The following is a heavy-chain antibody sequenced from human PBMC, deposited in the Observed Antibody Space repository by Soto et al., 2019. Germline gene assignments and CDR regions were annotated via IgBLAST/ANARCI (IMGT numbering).Heavy chain of an antibody. J-gene: IGHJ5*02. CDR2: INAGNGNT. CDR1: GYTFTSYA. Sequence: ASVKASCKASGYTFTSYALHWVRQAPGQRLEWMGWINAGNGNTKYSQKFQGRDTITRDTSASTAYMELSSLRSEDTAVYYCARDGYDILTGYYSFDPWGQGTLVTVSS. CDR3: ARDGYDILTGYYSFDP. D-gene: IGHD3-9*01. V-gene: IGHV1-3*01.